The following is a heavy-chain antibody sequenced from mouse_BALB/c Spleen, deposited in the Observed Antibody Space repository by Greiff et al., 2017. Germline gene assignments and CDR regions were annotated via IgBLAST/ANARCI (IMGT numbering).Heavy chain of an antibody. CDR1: GFTFSSYG. V-gene: IGHV5-6*01. CDR3: ARQGESEDFDY. J-gene: IGHJ2*01. Sequence: EVKLVESGGDLVKPGGSLKLSCAASGFTFSSYGMSWVRQTPDKRLEWVATISSGGSYTYYPDSVKGRFTISRDNAKNTLYLQMSSLKSEDTAMYYCARQGESEDFDYWGQGTTLTVSS. CDR2: ISSGGSYT.